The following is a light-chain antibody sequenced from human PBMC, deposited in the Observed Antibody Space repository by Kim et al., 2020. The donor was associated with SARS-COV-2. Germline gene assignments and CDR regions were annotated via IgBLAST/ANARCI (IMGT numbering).Light chain of an antibody. J-gene: IGLJ1*01. Sequence: QSITLACAGTSNDVGAYNSVSWYQQHPGTAPKLIIYDVTERASGVSSRFSGSQSGNTASLTISGLRAEDETDYYCSSHTTSSTYVFGSGTKVTVL. V-gene: IGLV2-14*03. CDR1: SNDVGAYNS. CDR2: DVT. CDR3: SSHTTSSTYV.